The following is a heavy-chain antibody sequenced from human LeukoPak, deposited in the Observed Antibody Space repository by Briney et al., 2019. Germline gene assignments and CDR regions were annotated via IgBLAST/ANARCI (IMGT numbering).Heavy chain of an antibody. CDR2: IYTSGST. J-gene: IGHJ3*02. CDR3: AGSIRGITLGGPTDVFDI. Sequence: PSETLSLTCTVSGGSISSYYWSWIRQPAGKGLEWIGRIYTSGSTNYNPSLKSRVTMSVDTSKNQFSLKLSSVTAAHTAVYSCAGSIRGITLGGPTDVFDIWGKGTMVTVSS. CDR1: GGSISSYY. D-gene: IGHD3-16*01. V-gene: IGHV4-4*07.